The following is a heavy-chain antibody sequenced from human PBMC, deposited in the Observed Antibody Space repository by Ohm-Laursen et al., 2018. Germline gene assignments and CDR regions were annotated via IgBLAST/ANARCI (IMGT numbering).Heavy chain of an antibody. D-gene: IGHD1-14*01. CDR1: GFTFSSYG. CDR3: ARDQARGTRAYGTDS. Sequence: GSLRLSCAASGFTFSSYGMHWIRQAPGKGLEWVSYISSSGGAIHYADSVKGRFTISRDSAKNSLYLQMNSLRAEDTAVYYCARDQARGTRAYGTDSWGQGTLVTVSS. V-gene: IGHV3-48*04. J-gene: IGHJ4*02. CDR2: ISSSGGAI.